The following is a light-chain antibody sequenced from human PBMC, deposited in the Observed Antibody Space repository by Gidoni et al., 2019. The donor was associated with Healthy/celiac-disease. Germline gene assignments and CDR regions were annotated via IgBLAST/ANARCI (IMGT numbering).Light chain of an antibody. J-gene: IGKJ1*01. CDR3: QQYYSTRT. CDR2: WAS. V-gene: IGKV4-1*01. CDR1: QSVLYSSNNKNY. Sequence: DIVMTQSPDSLAVSLGERATINCKSSQSVLYSSNNKNYLAWYQQKPGQPPKLLIYWASTRESGVPGRFSGGGSGADFTLTISSLQAEDVAVYCCQQYYSTRTFGQGTKVEIK.